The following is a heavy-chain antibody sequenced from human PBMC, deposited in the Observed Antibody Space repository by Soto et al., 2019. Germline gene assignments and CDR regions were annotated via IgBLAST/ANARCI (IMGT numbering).Heavy chain of an antibody. D-gene: IGHD3-10*01. V-gene: IGHV3-30-3*01. CDR1: GLTFNTSA. CDR2: ISHDGSHE. J-gene: IGHJ5*02. CDR3: ARHTDHRLVRGWLDP. Sequence: QGQLHESGGGVVQPGRSLRLSCAASGLTFNTSAMHWVRQAPGKGLEWVAMISHDGSHEYYGDSVKGRFSVSRDNSHNILHLQMNSLRIEDTAVYFCARHTDHRLVRGWLDPWGEGTLVTVSS.